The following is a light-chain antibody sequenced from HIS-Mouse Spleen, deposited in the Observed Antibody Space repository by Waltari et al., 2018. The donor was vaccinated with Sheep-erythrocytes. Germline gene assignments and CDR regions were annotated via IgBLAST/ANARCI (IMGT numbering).Light chain of an antibody. CDR2: DVS. J-gene: IGLJ2*01. CDR1: SSDVGGYNY. CDR3: SSYTSSSTLVV. Sequence: QSALTQPASVSGSPGQSITISCTGTSSDVGGYNYVSWYQQHPGKAPKLIIYDVSTRPSEVSYRFAGSKSGNTASLTISGLQAEDEADYYCSSYTSSSTLVVFGGGTKLTVL. V-gene: IGLV2-14*03.